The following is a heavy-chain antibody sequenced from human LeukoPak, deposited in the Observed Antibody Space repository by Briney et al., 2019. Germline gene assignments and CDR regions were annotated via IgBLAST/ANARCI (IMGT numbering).Heavy chain of an antibody. D-gene: IGHD3-3*01. CDR3: AKEGYYDFWSGYRHPFDY. CDR2: IRYDGSNK. Sequence: PGGSLRLSCAASGFTFSSYGMHWVRQAPGKGLEWVAFIRYDGSNKYYADSVKGRFTISRDNSKNTLYLQMNSLRAEDTAVYHCAKEGYYDFWSGYRHPFDYWGQGTLVTVSS. CDR1: GFTFSSYG. V-gene: IGHV3-30*02. J-gene: IGHJ4*02.